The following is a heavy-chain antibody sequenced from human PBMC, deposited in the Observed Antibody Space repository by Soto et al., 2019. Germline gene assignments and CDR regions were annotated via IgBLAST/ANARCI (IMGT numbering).Heavy chain of an antibody. V-gene: IGHV3-48*03. CDR3: ARSPTTTDWFDP. J-gene: IGHJ5*02. CDR1: AFSLSYSE. CDR2: ISNSGNTR. Sequence: SGGSLRLSCVASAFSLSYSEMHWVRQAPGKGLEWVSYISNSGNTRYYADSVKGRFIISRDNAKNSLYLQMNSLRVEDTAVYYCARSPTTTDWFDPWGQGTLVTVSS. D-gene: IGHD4-17*01.